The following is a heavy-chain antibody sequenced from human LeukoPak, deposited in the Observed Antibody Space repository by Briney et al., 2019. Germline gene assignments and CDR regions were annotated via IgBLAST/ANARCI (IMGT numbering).Heavy chain of an antibody. D-gene: IGHD3-10*01. J-gene: IGHJ4*02. V-gene: IGHV3-21*01. CDR1: GFTFSSYE. Sequence: PGGSLRLSCAASGFTFSSYEMNWFRQAPGKGLEWVSSISSSSSYIYYADSVKGRFTISRDNAKNSLYLQMNSLRAEDTAVYYCARDWVMVREYLPGMGFDYWGQGTLVTVSS. CDR2: ISSSSSYI. CDR3: ARDWVMVREYLPGMGFDY.